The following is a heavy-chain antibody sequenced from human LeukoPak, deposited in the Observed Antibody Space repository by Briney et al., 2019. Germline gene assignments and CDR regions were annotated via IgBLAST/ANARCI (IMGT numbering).Heavy chain of an antibody. J-gene: IGHJ4*02. Sequence: GGSLRLSCAASGITFSSYGMSWVRQAPGKGLEWVANIKQDGSEKYYVDSVKGRFTISRDNAKNSLYLQMNSLRAEDTAVYYCARDLYRIVVVPHYFDYWGQGTLVTVSS. CDR2: IKQDGSEK. CDR1: GITFSSYG. V-gene: IGHV3-7*03. D-gene: IGHD3-22*01. CDR3: ARDLYRIVVVPHYFDY.